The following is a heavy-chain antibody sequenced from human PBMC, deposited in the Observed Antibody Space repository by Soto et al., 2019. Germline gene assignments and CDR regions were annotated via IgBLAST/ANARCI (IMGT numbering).Heavy chain of an antibody. J-gene: IGHJ4*02. CDR3: ARASIYDSSGYYSKYYFDY. CDR1: GGTFSSYA. Sequence: EASVKVSCKASGGTFSSYAISWVRQAPGQGLEWMGGIIPIFGTANYAQKFQGRVTITADESTSTAYMELSSLRSEDTAVYYCARASIYDSSGYYSKYYFDYWGQGTQVTVSS. D-gene: IGHD3-22*01. V-gene: IGHV1-69*13. CDR2: IIPIFGTA.